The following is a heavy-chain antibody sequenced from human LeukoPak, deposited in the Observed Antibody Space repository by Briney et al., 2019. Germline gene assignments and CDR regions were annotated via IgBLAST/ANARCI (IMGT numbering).Heavy chain of an antibody. D-gene: IGHD2-15*01. CDR2: VSSDGTT. CDR3: ARLDCLVEGCYNH. J-gene: IGHJ4*02. Sequence: SETLSLTCSVSGDSVTSSYWNWIRQPPEKGLEWIGYVSSDGTTNYTPSLRSRLLMSVDTAKNDISLILTSVTAADTAIYYCARLDCLVEGCYNHWGRGTLVTVSS. V-gene: IGHV4-59*08. CDR1: GDSVTSSY.